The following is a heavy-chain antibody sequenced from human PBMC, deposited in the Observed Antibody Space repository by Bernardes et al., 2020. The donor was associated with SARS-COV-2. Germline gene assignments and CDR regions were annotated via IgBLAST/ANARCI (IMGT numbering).Heavy chain of an antibody. Sequence: SETLSLTCAVYGGSFSGYYWSWIRQPPGKGLEWIGEINHSGSTNSNPSLKSRVTISVDTSKNQFSLKLSSVNAADTAVYYCARAITGPGARGASEYYFDYWGQGTLVTGSS. CDR1: GGSFSGYY. J-gene: IGHJ4*02. D-gene: IGHD1-20*01. CDR3: ARAITGPGARGASEYYFDY. CDR2: INHSGST. V-gene: IGHV4-34*01.